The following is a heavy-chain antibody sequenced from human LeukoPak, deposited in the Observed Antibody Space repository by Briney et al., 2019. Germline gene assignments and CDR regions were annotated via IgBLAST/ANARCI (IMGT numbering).Heavy chain of an antibody. CDR3: SRESGAFAPFGY. D-gene: IGHD1-26*01. Sequence: SGTLSLTCGVSGGAINSTNWWSWARRPPRQGLEWIGEISLSGVTNYNPSLKSRVTMSLDRSKTHLSLTLSSVTAADTDVYYCSRESGAFAPFGYWGQGTLVTVSS. J-gene: IGHJ4*02. CDR1: GGAINSTNW. V-gene: IGHV4-4*02. CDR2: ISLSGVT.